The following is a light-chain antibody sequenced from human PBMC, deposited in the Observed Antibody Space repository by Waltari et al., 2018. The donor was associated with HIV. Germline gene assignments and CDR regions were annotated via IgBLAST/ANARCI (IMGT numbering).Light chain of an antibody. V-gene: IGLV3-25*03. J-gene: IGLJ1*01. CDR2: KDT. Sequence: SFELTQPPSVSVSPGQTARIPCPGAALARQSVSWYQQKPGQAPVVVIYKDTERPSGIPERFSGSSSGTTVTLTINGVQAEDEADYYCRSADTGGTRVFGSGTKVTVL. CDR1: ALARQS. CDR3: RSADTGGTRV.